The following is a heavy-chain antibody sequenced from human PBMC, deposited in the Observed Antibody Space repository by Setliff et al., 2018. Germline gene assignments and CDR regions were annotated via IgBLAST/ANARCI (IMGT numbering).Heavy chain of an antibody. V-gene: IGHV4-34*01. J-gene: IGHJ4*02. CDR1: GGTFRDYY. CDR3: ARGRNVAARLLDS. Sequence: PSETLSLTCAASGGTFRDYYWTWIRQPPGKGLEWIGEINHSGISNYNPALKSRVTIAVDTSNNQFSLKLTSVTAADTAMYYCARGRNVAARLLDSWGQGTLVTVSS. D-gene: IGHD6-6*01. CDR2: INHSGIS.